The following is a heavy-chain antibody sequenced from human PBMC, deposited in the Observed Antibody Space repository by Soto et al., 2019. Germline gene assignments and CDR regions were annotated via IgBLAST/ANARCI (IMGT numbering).Heavy chain of an antibody. Sequence: PSETLSLTCAVYGGSFSCYYWSWIRQPPGKGLEWIGEINHSGSTNYNPSLKSRVTISVDTSKNQFSLKLSSVTAADTAVYYCARLSDDYSFDYWGQGTLVTVSS. V-gene: IGHV4-34*01. CDR2: INHSGST. D-gene: IGHD4-4*01. CDR1: GGSFSCYY. J-gene: IGHJ4*02. CDR3: ARLSDDYSFDY.